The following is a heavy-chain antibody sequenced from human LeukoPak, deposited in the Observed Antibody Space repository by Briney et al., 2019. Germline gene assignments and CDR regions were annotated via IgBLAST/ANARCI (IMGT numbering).Heavy chain of an antibody. CDR3: ARSEMGYYNYYMDV. CDR2: ISWNSGSI. Sequence: PGGSLRLSCAASGFTFDDYAMHWVRQAPGKGLEWVSGISWNSGSIGYADSVKGRFTISRDNAKNSLYLQMNSLRAEDTAVYYCARSEMGYYNYYMDVWGKGTTVTISS. V-gene: IGHV3-9*01. J-gene: IGHJ6*03. CDR1: GFTFDDYA. D-gene: IGHD5-24*01.